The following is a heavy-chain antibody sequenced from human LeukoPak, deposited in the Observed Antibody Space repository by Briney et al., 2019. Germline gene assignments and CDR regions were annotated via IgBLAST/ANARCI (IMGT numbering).Heavy chain of an antibody. CDR1: GGSISSYY. J-gene: IGHJ4*02. V-gene: IGHV4-59*08. CDR2: IYYGGST. CDR3: ARQPLGYRSGWYTYYFDY. Sequence: PSETLSLTCTVSGGSISSYYWSWIRQPPGKGLEWIGYIYYGGSTNYNPSLKSRVTISVDTSKNQFSLKLSSVTAADTAVYYCARQPLGYRSGWYTYYFDYWGQGTLVTVSS. D-gene: IGHD6-19*01.